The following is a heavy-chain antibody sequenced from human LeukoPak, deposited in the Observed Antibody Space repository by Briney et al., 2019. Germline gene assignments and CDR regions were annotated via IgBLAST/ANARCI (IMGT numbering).Heavy chain of an antibody. V-gene: IGHV3-64*01. CDR1: GFTFSSYA. Sequence: GGSLRLSCAASGFTFSSYAMHWVRQAPGKGLEYVSAISNNGGSTYYANSVKGRFTISRDNSKNTLYLQMNSLRAEDTAVYYCARSSIAARGSGPFDYWGQGTLVTVSS. J-gene: IGHJ4*02. D-gene: IGHD6-6*01. CDR3: ARSSIAARGSGPFDY. CDR2: ISNNGGST.